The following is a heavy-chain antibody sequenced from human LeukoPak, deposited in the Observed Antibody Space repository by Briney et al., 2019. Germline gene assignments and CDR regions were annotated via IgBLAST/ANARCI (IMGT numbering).Heavy chain of an antibody. CDR3: ARAGLTGTTIEGTYYFDY. D-gene: IGHD1-7*01. J-gene: IGHJ4*02. V-gene: IGHV4-38-2*02. Sequence: PSETLSLTCTVSGYSISSGYYWGWIRQPPGKGLEWIGSIYHSGSTYYNPSLKSRVTISVDTSKNQFSLKLSSVTAADTAVYYCARAGLTGTTIEGTYYFDYWGQGTLVTVSS. CDR2: IYHSGST. CDR1: GYSISSGYY.